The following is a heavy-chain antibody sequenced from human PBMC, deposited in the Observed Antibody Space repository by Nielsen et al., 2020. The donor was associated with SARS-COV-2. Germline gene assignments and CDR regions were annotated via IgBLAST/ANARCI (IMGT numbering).Heavy chain of an antibody. Sequence: GESLRLSCAASGFTVSSNYMSWVRQAPGKGLEWVSVIYSGGSTYYADSVKGRFTISRDNSKNTLYLQMNSLRAEDTAVYYCARDTYDSSGYSTDYWGQGTLVTVSS. D-gene: IGHD3-22*01. CDR3: ARDTYDSSGYSTDY. J-gene: IGHJ4*02. V-gene: IGHV3-53*01. CDR2: IYSGGST. CDR1: GFTVSSNY.